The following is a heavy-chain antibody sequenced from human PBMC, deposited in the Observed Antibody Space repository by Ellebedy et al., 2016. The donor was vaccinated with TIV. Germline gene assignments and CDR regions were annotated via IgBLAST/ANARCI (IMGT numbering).Heavy chain of an antibody. Sequence: GGSLRLSCAASGFTLSSYAMHWVRQAPGKGLEWVAIISYDGSIKYYADSVKGRFTISRDNSQNTLYLQMKSLRAKDTAVYYCARGDFWSGYYLNQYYLDYWGQGTLVTVSS. D-gene: IGHD3-3*01. V-gene: IGHV3-30-3*01. CDR2: ISYDGSIK. J-gene: IGHJ4*02. CDR3: ARGDFWSGYYLNQYYLDY. CDR1: GFTLSSYA.